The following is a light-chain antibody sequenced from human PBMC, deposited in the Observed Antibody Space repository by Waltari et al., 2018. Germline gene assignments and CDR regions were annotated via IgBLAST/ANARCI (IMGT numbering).Light chain of an antibody. Sequence: DIQMTQSPSSLSASVGDRVTITCRASQTISRYLNWYQQKPGKAPNLLIDAASSLQSGVPSRFSGSGSGRDFTLIITSLQPEDFATYYCQESYSFTRTFGQGTKVESK. V-gene: IGKV1-39*01. CDR1: QTISRY. CDR3: QESYSFTRT. CDR2: AAS. J-gene: IGKJ1*01.